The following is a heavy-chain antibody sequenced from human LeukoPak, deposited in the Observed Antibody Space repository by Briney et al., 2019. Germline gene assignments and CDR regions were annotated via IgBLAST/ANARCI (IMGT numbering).Heavy chain of an antibody. CDR1: GGSISSGDYY. CDR2: IYTSGST. J-gene: IGHJ3*02. D-gene: IGHD2-2*01. Sequence: PSQTLSLTCTVSGGSISSGDYYWSWIRQPPGKGLEWIGRIYTSGSTNYNPSLKSRVTISVDTSKNQFSLKLSSVTAADTAVYYCARGSQLDHAFDIWGQGTMATVSS. V-gene: IGHV4-61*02. CDR3: ARGSQLDHAFDI.